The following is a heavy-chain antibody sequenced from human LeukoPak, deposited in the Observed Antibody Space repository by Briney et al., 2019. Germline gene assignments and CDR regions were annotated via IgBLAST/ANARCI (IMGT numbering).Heavy chain of an antibody. V-gene: IGHV1-18*01. CDR2: ISAYNGNT. Sequence: ASVKVSCKASGYTFTSYGISWVRQAPGQGLEWMGWISAYNGNTNYAQKLQGRVTMTTDTSTSTAYMELRSLRSDDTAVYYCARGYCSGGSRSSPLDYWGQGTLVTVSS. CDR3: ARGYCSGGSRSSPLDY. D-gene: IGHD2-15*01. J-gene: IGHJ4*02. CDR1: GYTFTSYG.